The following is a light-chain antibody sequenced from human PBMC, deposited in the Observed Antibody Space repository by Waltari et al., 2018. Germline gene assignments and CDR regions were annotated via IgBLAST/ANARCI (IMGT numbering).Light chain of an antibody. CDR1: RAINNY. V-gene: IGKV1-33*01. CDR3: QHYDGVPPWT. Sequence: DIQMTQSPSSLSASVGDRVTITCQASRAINNYLNWYQQKPGKAPKLLIYDASTLETGVPSRFSGGGSGTDFVFTISRLQPEDIATYYCQHYDGVPPWTFGQGTRVDFK. J-gene: IGKJ1*01. CDR2: DAS.